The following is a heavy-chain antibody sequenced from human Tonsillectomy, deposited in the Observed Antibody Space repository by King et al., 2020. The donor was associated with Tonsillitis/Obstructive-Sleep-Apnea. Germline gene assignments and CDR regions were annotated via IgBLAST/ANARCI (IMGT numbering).Heavy chain of an antibody. J-gene: IGHJ5*02. V-gene: IGHV1-69*10. Sequence: QLVQSGAEVKKPGSSVKVACKASGGTFSSYAISWVRQAPGQGHEWMGGIIPTLGTTHYAQKFQGRVTFTADKSTTTVYMELSSLRSEDTAVYYCARGFTDYDFWSGYWFDPWGQGTLVTVSS. CDR3: ARGFTDYDFWSGYWFDP. D-gene: IGHD3-3*01. CDR2: IIPTLGTT. CDR1: GGTFSSYA.